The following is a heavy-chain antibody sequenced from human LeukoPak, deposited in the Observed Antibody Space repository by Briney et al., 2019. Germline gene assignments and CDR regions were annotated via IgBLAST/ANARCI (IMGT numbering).Heavy chain of an antibody. V-gene: IGHV3-23*01. D-gene: IGHD5-18*01. CDR3: AKGGMWIQLWFLDY. CDR2: ISGSGGST. CDR1: GFTLSSYA. J-gene: IGHJ4*02. Sequence: GGSLRLSCAASGFTLSSYAMSWLRQAPGKGLYGVSAISGSGGSTYYADSVNGRFTISRDNSKNTLYLQMNSLRAEDTAVYYCAKGGMWIQLWFLDYWGQGTLVTVSS.